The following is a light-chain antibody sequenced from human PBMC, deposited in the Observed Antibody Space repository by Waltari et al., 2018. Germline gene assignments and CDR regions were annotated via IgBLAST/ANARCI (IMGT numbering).Light chain of an antibody. Sequence: DIDMPHSLATLSVSRGQRATLSCRASQSVSSNLAWYQQKPGQAPRLLIYGAATRATGIPARFSGSGSGTEFTLTISSLQSEDFAAYYCQQYNNWSPYTFGQGTKLEIK. CDR2: GAA. CDR1: QSVSSN. J-gene: IGKJ2*01. CDR3: QQYNNWSPYT. V-gene: IGKV3D-15*01.